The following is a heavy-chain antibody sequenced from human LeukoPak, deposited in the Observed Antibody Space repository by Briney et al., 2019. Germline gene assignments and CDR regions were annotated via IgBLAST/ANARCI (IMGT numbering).Heavy chain of an antibody. D-gene: IGHD2-2*01. J-gene: IGHJ4*02. CDR3: ARDGVGYCSSTSCYLGY. Sequence: GASVKVCCKASGYTFTSYDISWVRQAPGQGLEWMGWISAYNGNTNYAQKLQGRVTMTTDTSTSTAYMELRSLRSDDTAVYYCARDGVGYCSSTSCYLGYWGQGTLVTVSS. V-gene: IGHV1-18*01. CDR1: GYTFTSYD. CDR2: ISAYNGNT.